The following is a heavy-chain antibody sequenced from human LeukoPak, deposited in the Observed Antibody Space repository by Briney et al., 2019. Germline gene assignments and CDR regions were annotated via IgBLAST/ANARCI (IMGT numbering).Heavy chain of an antibody. D-gene: IGHD3-3*01. CDR3: ARRVSGNYYFDY. CDR2: IYPGDSDT. J-gene: IGHJ4*02. Sequence: GESLKISCKGSGYSFTSYWIGWVRQVPGKGLEWMGTIYPGDSDTRYSPSFQGQVTISVDKSIGTAYLQWSSLKASDTAIYYCARRVSGNYYFDYWGQGTLVTVSS. CDR1: GYSFTSYW. V-gene: IGHV5-51*01.